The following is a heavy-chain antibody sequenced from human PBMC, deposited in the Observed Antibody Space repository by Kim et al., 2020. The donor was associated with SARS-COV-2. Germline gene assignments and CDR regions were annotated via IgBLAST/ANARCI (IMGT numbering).Heavy chain of an antibody. J-gene: IGHJ6*02. V-gene: IGHV4-31*03. Sequence: SETLSLTCTVSGGSISSGGYYWSWIRQHPGKGLEWIGYIYYSGSTYYNPSLKSRVTISVDTSKNQFSLKLRSVTAADTAVYYCARDRMLARYSSGWYDYYYYGMDVWGQGTTVTVSS. CDR2: IYYSGST. CDR1: GGSISSGGYY. D-gene: IGHD6-19*01. CDR3: ARDRMLARYSSGWYDYYYYGMDV.